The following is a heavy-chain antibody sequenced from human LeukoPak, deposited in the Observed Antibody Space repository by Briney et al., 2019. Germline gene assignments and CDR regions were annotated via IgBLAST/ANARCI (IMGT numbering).Heavy chain of an antibody. V-gene: IGHV1-69*06. D-gene: IGHD3-9*01. J-gene: IGHJ6*04. CDR1: GGAFSSYA. Sequence: GASVKVSCKASGGAFSSYAISWVRQAPGQGLESMGGIIPIFGTANYAQKFQGRVTITADKSTSTAYMELSSLRSEDTAVYYCARGHYDILTGHYYYGMDVWGKGTTVTVSS. CDR2: IIPIFGTA. CDR3: ARGHYDILTGHYYYGMDV.